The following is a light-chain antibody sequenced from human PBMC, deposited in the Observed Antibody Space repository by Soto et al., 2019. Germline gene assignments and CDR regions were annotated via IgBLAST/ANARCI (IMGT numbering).Light chain of an antibody. V-gene: IGKV1-39*01. Sequence: DIQXXQSPSSLSAXXXXRVTVTXXASQSITTYLNWYQQKPGKAPKLLIYAASSLQSGVPSRFSGSGSGTDFTLTITSLQPEDFATYICQQSYGTPWTFGQGTKVEIK. CDR1: QSITTY. CDR2: AAS. J-gene: IGKJ1*01. CDR3: QQSYGTPWT.